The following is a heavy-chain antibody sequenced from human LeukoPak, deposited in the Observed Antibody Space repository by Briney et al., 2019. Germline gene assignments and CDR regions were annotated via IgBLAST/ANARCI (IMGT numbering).Heavy chain of an antibody. CDR2: INHSGST. J-gene: IGHJ6*03. CDR3: ARGGGGSYFRNYYYYMDV. V-gene: IGHV4-34*01. D-gene: IGHD1-26*01. Sequence: SETLSLTCAVYGGSFSGYYWSWIRQPPGKGLEWIGEINHSGSTNYNPSPKSRVTISVDTSKNQFSLKLSSVTAADTAVYYCARGGGGSYFRNYYYYMDVWGKGTTVTVSS. CDR1: GGSFSGYY.